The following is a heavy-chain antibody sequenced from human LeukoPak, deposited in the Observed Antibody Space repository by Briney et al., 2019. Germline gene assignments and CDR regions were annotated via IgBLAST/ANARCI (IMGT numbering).Heavy chain of an antibody. CDR1: GGSISSYY. V-gene: IGHV4-59*12. CDR3: TRSGLTGMRKYPRTPSYYSGMDV. CDR2: IYYSGST. Sequence: PSETLSLTCTVSGGSISSYYWSWIRQPPGKGLEWIGYIYYSGSTNYNPSLKSRVTISVDTSKNLFSLNLTSVTAADTAVYYCTRSGLTGMRKYPRTPSYYSGMDVWGQGTAVAVSS. D-gene: IGHD2-2*02. J-gene: IGHJ6*02.